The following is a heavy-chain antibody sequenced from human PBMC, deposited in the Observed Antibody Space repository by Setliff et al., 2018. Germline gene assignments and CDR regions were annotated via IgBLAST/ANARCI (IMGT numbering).Heavy chain of an antibody. CDR1: GASINRDY. V-gene: IGHV4-59*08. Sequence: PSETLSLTCSVSGASINRDYWSWIRQSPGRGLEWIAYISYTGSTNYNPSLKSRVTISLDTSKNHFSLNLRSVTAADTAVYYCARLSPYNTGPPFDYWGQGTLVTVSS. CDR3: ARLSPYNTGPPFDY. J-gene: IGHJ4*02. CDR2: ISYTGST. D-gene: IGHD2-8*02.